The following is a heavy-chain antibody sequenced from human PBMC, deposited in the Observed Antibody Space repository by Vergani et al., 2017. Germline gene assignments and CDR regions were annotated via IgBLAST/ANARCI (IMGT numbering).Heavy chain of an antibody. CDR3: ARGGYGILTGYRC. CDR2: INPSGGHT. V-gene: IGHV1-46*03. Sequence: QVQVVQSGAEVKKSGASVKVSCKTSGYTFSNYYMHWVRQAPGKGLEWMGIINPSGGHTNYAQKFQGRVTMTRDTSTSTVYMELSSLRSEDTAIYYCARGGYGILTGYRCWGQGTLVTDSA. CDR1: GYTFSNYY. J-gene: IGHJ4*02. D-gene: IGHD3-9*01.